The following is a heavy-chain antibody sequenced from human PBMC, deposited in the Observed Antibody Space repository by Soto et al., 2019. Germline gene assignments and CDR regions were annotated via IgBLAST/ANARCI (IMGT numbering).Heavy chain of an antibody. CDR3: ARAYGGFDNGLDV. CDR1: GDSIRSYY. J-gene: IGHJ6*02. Sequence: SETLSLTCTVSGDSIRSYYWTWIRQPPGKGLELIGYIYYSGSTRYNPSLKSRVTISADMSKNQFSLKLSSVIAADTAVYYCARAYGGFDNGLDVWGQGTAVTVSS. CDR2: IYYSGST. D-gene: IGHD5-12*01. V-gene: IGHV4-59*01.